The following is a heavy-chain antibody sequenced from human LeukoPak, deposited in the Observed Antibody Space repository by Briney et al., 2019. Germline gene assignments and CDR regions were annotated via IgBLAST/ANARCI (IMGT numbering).Heavy chain of an antibody. CDR2: ISSSSSYI. J-gene: IGHJ3*02. D-gene: IGHD3-22*01. Sequence: PGGSLRLSCAASGFTFSGYSMNWVRQAPGKGLEWVSSISSSSSYIYYADSVKGRFTISRDNAKNSLYLQMNSLRAEDTAVYYCARDGGYYDSSGDAFDIWGQGTMVTVSS. CDR3: ARDGGYYDSSGDAFDI. V-gene: IGHV3-21*01. CDR1: GFTFSGYS.